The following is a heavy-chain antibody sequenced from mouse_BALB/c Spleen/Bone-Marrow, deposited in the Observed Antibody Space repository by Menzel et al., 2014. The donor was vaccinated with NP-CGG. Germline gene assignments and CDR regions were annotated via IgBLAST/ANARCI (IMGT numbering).Heavy chain of an antibody. CDR3: ARGGFRGLDY. V-gene: IGHV5-6-5*01. Sequence: EVMLVESGGGLVKPGGSLKLSCAASGFTFSSYAMSWVRQTPEKRLEWVASISSGGSTYYPDSVKGRFTISRDNARNILYLQMSCLRSEDTAMYYCARGGFRGLDYWGQGTTLTVSS. J-gene: IGHJ2*01. CDR1: GFTFSSYA. CDR2: ISSGGST.